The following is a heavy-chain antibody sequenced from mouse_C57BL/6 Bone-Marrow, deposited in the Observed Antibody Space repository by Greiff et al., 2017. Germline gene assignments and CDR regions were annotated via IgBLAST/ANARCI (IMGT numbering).Heavy chain of an antibody. CDR2: INPSTGYT. CDR3: ARAGNYRYDEYYFDY. D-gene: IGHD2-14*01. J-gene: IGHJ2*01. Sequence: VMLVESGAELAKPGASVKMSCKASGYTFTSYWMHWVKQRPGQGLEWIGYINPSTGYTEYNQKFKDKATLTADKSSSTAYMQLSSLTSEDSAVYYCARAGNYRYDEYYFDYWGQGTTLTVSS. V-gene: IGHV1-7*01. CDR1: GYTFTSYW.